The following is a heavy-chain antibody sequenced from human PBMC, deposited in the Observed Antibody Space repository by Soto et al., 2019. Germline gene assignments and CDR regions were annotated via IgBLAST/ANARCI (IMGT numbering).Heavy chain of an antibody. D-gene: IGHD1-7*01. Sequence: SETLSLTCAVCGGSFTSNNWWTWARQPPGQGLEWIGEIYRTGSTNYNPSLKSRVTISLDKSENQFSLKVTSLTAADTAVYYCASRDPGTSVDYWGQGTLVTVSS. J-gene: IGHJ4*02. V-gene: IGHV4-4*02. CDR1: GGSFTSNNW. CDR2: IYRTGST. CDR3: ASRDPGTSVDY.